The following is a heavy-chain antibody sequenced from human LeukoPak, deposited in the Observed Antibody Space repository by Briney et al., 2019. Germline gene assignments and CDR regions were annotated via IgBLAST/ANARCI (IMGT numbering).Heavy chain of an antibody. CDR1: GFTFSSYA. CDR3: ARDFYGGNSEAGEWFDP. J-gene: IGHJ5*02. CDR2: ISGSGGST. D-gene: IGHD4-23*01. Sequence: PGGSLRLSCAASGFTFSSYAMSWVRQAPGKGLEWVSAISGSGGSTYYADSVKGRFTISRDNAKNSLYLQMNSLRAEDTAVYYCARDFYGGNSEAGEWFDPWGQGTLVTVSS. V-gene: IGHV3-23*01.